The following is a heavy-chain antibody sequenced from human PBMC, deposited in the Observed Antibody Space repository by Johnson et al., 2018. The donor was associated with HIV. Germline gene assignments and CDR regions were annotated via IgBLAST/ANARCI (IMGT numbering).Heavy chain of an antibody. J-gene: IGHJ3*02. D-gene: IGHD6-25*01. V-gene: IGHV3-30-3*01. Sequence: QVLLVESGGGVVQPGRSLRLSCAASGFTFSSYAMHWVRQAPGKGLEWVAVISYDGSNKYYADSVNGRFTISRDNSKNTLYLQMNSLRAEDTAVYYCARRGYSSAGGAFDIWGQGTMVTVSS. CDR3: ARRGYSSAGGAFDI. CDR2: ISYDGSNK. CDR1: GFTFSSYA.